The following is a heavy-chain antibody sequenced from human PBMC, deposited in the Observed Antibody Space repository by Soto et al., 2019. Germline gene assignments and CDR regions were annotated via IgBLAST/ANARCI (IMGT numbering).Heavy chain of an antibody. CDR1: GFTFSNYA. CDR3: AKPVSSGYDVDY. D-gene: IGHD5-12*01. Sequence: GGSLRLASAASGFTFSNYAMSWVRQAPGKGLEWVSAISATGGSTYYADSVKGRFTISRDNSKNTLFLQMNSLRADDTAVYYCAKPVSSGYDVDYWGQGTLVTVSS. J-gene: IGHJ4*02. V-gene: IGHV3-23*01. CDR2: ISATGGST.